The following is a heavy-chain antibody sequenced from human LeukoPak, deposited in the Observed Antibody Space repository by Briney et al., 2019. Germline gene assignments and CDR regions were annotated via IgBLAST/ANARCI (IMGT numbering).Heavy chain of an antibody. V-gene: IGHV3-30-3*01. CDR1: GFTFSSYA. CDR2: ISYDGSNK. D-gene: IGHD4-11*01. Sequence: PAGGSLRLSCAASGFTFSSYAMHWVRQAPGKGLEWVAVISYDGSNKYYADSVKGRFSISRDNSKNTLYLQMNSLRADDTAVYYCAKDDPNDYMPWIYWGQGTLVTVSS. CDR3: AKDDPNDYMPWIY. J-gene: IGHJ4*02.